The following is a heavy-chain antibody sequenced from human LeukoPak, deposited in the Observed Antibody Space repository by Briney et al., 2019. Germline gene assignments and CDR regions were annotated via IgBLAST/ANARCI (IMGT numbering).Heavy chain of an antibody. V-gene: IGHV4-39*07. D-gene: IGHD2-8*01. J-gene: IGHJ4*02. CDR3: ARDQMLLDY. CDR1: GGSISSSSYY. Sequence: SSETLSLTCTVSGGSISSSSYYWGWIRQPPGKGLEWIGSIYYSGSTYYNPSLKSRVTISVDTSKNQFSLKLSSVTAADTAVYYCARDQMLLDYWGQGTLVTVSS. CDR2: IYYSGST.